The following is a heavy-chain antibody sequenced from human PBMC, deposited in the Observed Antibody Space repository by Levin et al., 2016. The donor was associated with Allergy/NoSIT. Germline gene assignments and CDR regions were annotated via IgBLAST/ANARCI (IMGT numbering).Heavy chain of an antibody. Sequence: WIRQPPGKGLEWIGYIYHSGSTYYNPSLKSRVTISVDRSKNQFSLKLSSVTAADTAVYYCARYCSSTSCGIDYWGQGTLVTVSS. CDR3: ARYCSSTSCGIDY. CDR2: IYHSGST. J-gene: IGHJ4*02. V-gene: IGHV4-30-2*01. D-gene: IGHD2-2*01.